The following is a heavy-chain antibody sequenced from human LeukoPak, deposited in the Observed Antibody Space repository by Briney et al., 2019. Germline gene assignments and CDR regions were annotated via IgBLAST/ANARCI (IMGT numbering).Heavy chain of an antibody. CDR1: GGTFSSYA. Sequence: SVKVSCKDSGGTFSSYAISWVRQAPGQGLEWMGGIIPIFGTANYAQKFQGRVTITADKSTSTAYMELSSLRSDDTAVYYCARALYHTFDYWGQGTLVTVSS. CDR2: IIPIFGTA. J-gene: IGHJ4*02. D-gene: IGHD2-2*01. CDR3: ARALYHTFDY. V-gene: IGHV1-69*06.